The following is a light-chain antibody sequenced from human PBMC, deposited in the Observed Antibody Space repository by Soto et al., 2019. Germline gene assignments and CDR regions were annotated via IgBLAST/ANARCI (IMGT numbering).Light chain of an antibody. CDR1: QSVNSVY. CDR3: HQYPSRT. CDR2: GAT. Sequence: EIVLTQSPGPLSSSPGERVTLSCRASQSVNSVYLTWYQQKVGQAPRLLIYGATNRATGVPDRFSGSGSGTDFSLTISRLEPEDFGVYYCHQYPSRTFGQGTKVDIK. V-gene: IGKV3-20*01. J-gene: IGKJ1*01.